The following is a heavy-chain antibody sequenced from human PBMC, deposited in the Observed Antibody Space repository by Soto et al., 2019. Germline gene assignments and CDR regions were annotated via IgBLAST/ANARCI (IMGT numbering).Heavy chain of an antibody. J-gene: IGHJ3*02. V-gene: IGHV4-30-4*01. CDR3: ALTYYYDSSGYYRAFDI. D-gene: IGHD3-22*01. CDR1: GGSISSGDYY. CDR2: IYYSGST. Sequence: SETLSLTCTVSGGSISSGDYYWSWIRQPPGKGLEWIGYIYYSGSTYYNPSLKSRVTISVDTSKNQFSLKLGSVTAADTAVYYCALTYYYDSSGYYRAFDIWGQGTMVTVSS.